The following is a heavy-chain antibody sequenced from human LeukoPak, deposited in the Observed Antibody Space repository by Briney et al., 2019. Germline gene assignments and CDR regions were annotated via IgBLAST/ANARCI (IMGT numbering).Heavy chain of an antibody. V-gene: IGHV3-48*03. CDR3: ARESSIDY. CDR1: GFTFSSYE. J-gene: IGHJ4*02. Sequence: GGSLRLSCAASGFTFSSYEMNWVRQAPGKGLEWVSYITRSSSAIYYADSVKGRFTISRDNAKNSLYLQMNNLRDEDTAVYYCARESSIDYWGQGTLVTVSS. CDR2: ITRSSSAI.